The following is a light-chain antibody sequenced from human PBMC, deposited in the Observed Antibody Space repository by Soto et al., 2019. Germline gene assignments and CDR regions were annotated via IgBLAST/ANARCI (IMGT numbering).Light chain of an antibody. Sequence: QSVLTQPPSVSAAPGQKVTISCSGSSSNIGNNYVSWYQQLPGTAPKLLIYENNKRPSGIPDRFSGSKSGTSATLGITGLQTGDEADYYCGTCDSSRSAGVFGTGTKVTVL. J-gene: IGLJ1*01. CDR1: SSNIGNNY. CDR2: ENN. CDR3: GTCDSSRSAGV. V-gene: IGLV1-51*02.